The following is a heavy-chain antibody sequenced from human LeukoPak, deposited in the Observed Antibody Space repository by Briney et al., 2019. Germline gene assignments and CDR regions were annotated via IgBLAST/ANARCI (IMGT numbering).Heavy chain of an antibody. CDR1: GFTFSRLA. CDR3: AKDHESDGYPCLDH. D-gene: IGHD3-22*01. J-gene: IGHJ4*02. V-gene: IGHV3-23*01. CDR2: ISASGS. Sequence: PGGSLRLSCAASGFTFSRLAMTWVRQAPGKGLEWVSTISASGSYYADAVRGRFTISRDNSRNTLSLQMDSLRAEDTAVYYCAKDHESDGYPCLDHWGLGTLVTVSS.